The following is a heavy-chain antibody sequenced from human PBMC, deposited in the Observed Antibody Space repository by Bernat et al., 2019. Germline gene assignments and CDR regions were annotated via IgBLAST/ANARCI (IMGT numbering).Heavy chain of an antibody. Sequence: EVQLVESGEGLVQPGGSLRLSCAASGFTLSDYSMHWVRQAPGKGLEYVSAISGGGGSTYYEDSVKGRFTISRDISKNTLYLEMGSLSAEDMAVYYCARIGTNGYYDYWGEGALVTVSS. V-gene: IGHV3-64*02. J-gene: IGHJ4*01. CDR3: ARIGTNGYYDY. D-gene: IGHD2-8*01. CDR1: GFTLSDYS. CDR2: ISGGGGST.